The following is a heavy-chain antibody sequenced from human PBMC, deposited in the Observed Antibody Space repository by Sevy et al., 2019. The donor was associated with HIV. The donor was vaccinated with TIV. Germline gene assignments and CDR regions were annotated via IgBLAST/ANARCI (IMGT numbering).Heavy chain of an antibody. CDR1: GFTFSSYW. Sequence: GGSLRLSCAASGFTFSSYWMSWVRQAPGKGLEWVANIKQDGSEKYYVDSVKGRFTISRDNAKNSLYLQMNSLRAEDTAVYYCARDSGGEWEPSNWLDPWGQGTLVTVSS. D-gene: IGHD1-26*01. CDR3: ARDSGGEWEPSNWLDP. J-gene: IGHJ5*02. V-gene: IGHV3-7*01. CDR2: IKQDGSEK.